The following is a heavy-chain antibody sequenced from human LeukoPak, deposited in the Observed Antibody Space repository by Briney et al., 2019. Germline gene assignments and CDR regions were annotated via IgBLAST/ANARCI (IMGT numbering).Heavy chain of an antibody. V-gene: IGHV4-38-2*02. Sequence: SETLSLTCTVSGYSISSGYYWGWIRQPPGKGLEWIGSIYHSGSTYYNPSLKSRVTISVDTSKNQFSLKLSSVTAADTAVYYCARDSGYQLLWSFDYWGQGTLVTVSS. J-gene: IGHJ4*02. CDR3: ARDSGYQLLWSFDY. CDR2: IYHSGST. CDR1: GYSISSGYY. D-gene: IGHD2-2*01.